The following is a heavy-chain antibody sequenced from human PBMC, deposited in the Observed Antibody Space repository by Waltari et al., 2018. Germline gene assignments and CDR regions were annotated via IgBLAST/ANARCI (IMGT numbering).Heavy chain of an antibody. J-gene: IGHJ6*02. CDR3: ARADVLRFLEWLLFPGGMDV. CDR1: GFPFSSYS. Sequence: EVQLVESGGDLVQPGGSLRLSCAASGFPFSSYSMNWVRQAPGKGLGLVSYISSSGCTIYYADSVKGRFTISRDSAKNSLYLQMNSLRAEDTAVYYCARADVLRFLEWLLFPGGMDVWGQGTTVTVSS. D-gene: IGHD3-3*01. CDR2: ISSSGCTI. V-gene: IGHV3-48*01.